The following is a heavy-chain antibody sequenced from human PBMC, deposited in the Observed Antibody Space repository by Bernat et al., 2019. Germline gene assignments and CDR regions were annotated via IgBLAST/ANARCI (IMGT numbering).Heavy chain of an antibody. D-gene: IGHD5-12*01. CDR2: INSDGSST. J-gene: IGHJ6*03. CDR1: GFIFRNYW. CDR3: AGWSGYDYYHYYMDV. Sequence: EVQLVESGGGLVQPGGSLRLSCAASGFIFRNYWMHWVRQAPGKGRVWVSRINSDGSSTSYADSVKGRFTISRDTAGNTLYLHMNSLRAEDTAVYYCAGWSGYDYYHYYMDVWGKGTTVTVSS. V-gene: IGHV3-74*01.